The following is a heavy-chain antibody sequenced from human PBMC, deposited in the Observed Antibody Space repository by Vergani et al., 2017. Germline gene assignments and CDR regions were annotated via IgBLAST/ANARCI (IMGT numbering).Heavy chain of an antibody. Sequence: VQLVESGGGLVQPGGSLRLSCAASGFTFSSYWMSWVRQAPGKGLEWVAVISYDGSNKYYADSVKGRFTISRDNSKNTLYLQMNSLRAEDTAVYYCARDHGLVFDYWGQGTLVTVSS. CDR1: GFTFSSYW. CDR3: ARDHGLVFDY. D-gene: IGHD3/OR15-3a*01. CDR2: ISYDGSNK. J-gene: IGHJ4*02. V-gene: IGHV3-30*03.